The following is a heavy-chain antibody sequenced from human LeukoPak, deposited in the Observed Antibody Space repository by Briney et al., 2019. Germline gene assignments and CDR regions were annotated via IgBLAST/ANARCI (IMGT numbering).Heavy chain of an antibody. Sequence: EASVKVSCKASGYIFTSYGISWVRQAPGQGPEWMGWISGYNGHTKYVQKLQGRVTMTTDTSTSTAYMELRSLRSDDTAVYYCARDLTHRRNYDSTGYQIVPAFWGQGTLVTVSS. CDR2: ISGYNGHT. V-gene: IGHV1-18*01. D-gene: IGHD3-22*01. CDR1: GYIFTSYG. J-gene: IGHJ4*02. CDR3: ARDLTHRRNYDSTGYQIVPAF.